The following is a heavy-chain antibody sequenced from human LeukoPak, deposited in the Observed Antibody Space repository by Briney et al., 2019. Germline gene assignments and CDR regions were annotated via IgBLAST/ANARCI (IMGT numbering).Heavy chain of an antibody. J-gene: IGHJ4*02. CDR3: ASEVHRYCSGGSCYFND. Sequence: SVKVSCKASGGTFSSYAISWVRQAPGQGLEWMGRIIPIFGTANYAQKFQGGVTITTDESTTTAYMELSSLRSEDTAVYYCASEVHRYCSGGSCYFNDWGQGTLATVSS. CDR2: IIPIFGTA. CDR1: GGTFSSYA. V-gene: IGHV1-69*05. D-gene: IGHD2-15*01.